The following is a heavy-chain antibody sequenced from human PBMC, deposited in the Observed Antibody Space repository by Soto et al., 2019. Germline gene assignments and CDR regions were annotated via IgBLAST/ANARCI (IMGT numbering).Heavy chain of an antibody. J-gene: IGHJ6*02. CDR1: GYTFTSYG. CDR2: ISAYNGNT. Sequence: ASMKVSCKASGYTFTSYGISWVRQAPGQGLEWMGWISAYNGNTNYAQKLQGRVTMTTDTSTSTAYMELRSLRSDDTAVYYCARVGDYYDSSGYGILCYYGMDVWG. D-gene: IGHD3-22*01. V-gene: IGHV1-18*04. CDR3: ARVGDYYDSSGYGILCYYGMDV.